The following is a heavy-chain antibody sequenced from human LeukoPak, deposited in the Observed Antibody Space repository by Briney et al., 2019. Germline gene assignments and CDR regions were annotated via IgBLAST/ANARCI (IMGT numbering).Heavy chain of an antibody. CDR3: ARDNSVGDTAWWFDP. CDR2: INPSGSST. J-gene: IGHJ5*02. CDR1: GYIFTGYY. Sequence: GASVKVSCKASGYIFTGYYMHWVRQAPGQGLEWMGLINPSGSSTSYAQKFQGRLSLTRDMSTSTDYMELSSLRSEDTAVYYCARDNSVGDTAWWFDPWGQGTLVTVSS. V-gene: IGHV1-46*01. D-gene: IGHD1-26*01.